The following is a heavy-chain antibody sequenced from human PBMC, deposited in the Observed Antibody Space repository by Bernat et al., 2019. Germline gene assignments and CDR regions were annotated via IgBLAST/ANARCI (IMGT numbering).Heavy chain of an antibody. CDR1: GFTFSSYS. CDR3: ARVKEGGMDV. CDR2: ISSSSSTI. Sequence: VQLVESGGSVVQPGRSLRLSCAASGFTFSSYSMNWVRQAPGKGLEWVSYISSSSSTIYYADSVKGRFTISRDNAKNSLYLQMNSLRAEDTAVYYCARVKEGGMDVWGQGTTVTVSS. V-gene: IGHV3-48*01. J-gene: IGHJ6*02.